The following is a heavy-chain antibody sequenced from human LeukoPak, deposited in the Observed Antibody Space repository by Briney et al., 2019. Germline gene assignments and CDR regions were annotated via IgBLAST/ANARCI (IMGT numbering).Heavy chain of an antibody. CDR1: GGTFSSYA. CDR3: AREGDSFGFDAFDI. V-gene: IGHV1-69*01. J-gene: IGHJ3*02. CDR2: IIPIFGTA. Sequence: ASVKVSCKASGGTFSSYAISWVRQAPGQGLEWMGGIIPIFGTANYAQKFQGRVTITADESTGTAYMELSSLRSGDTAVYYCAREGDSFGFDAFDIWGQGTMVTVSS. D-gene: IGHD3-10*01.